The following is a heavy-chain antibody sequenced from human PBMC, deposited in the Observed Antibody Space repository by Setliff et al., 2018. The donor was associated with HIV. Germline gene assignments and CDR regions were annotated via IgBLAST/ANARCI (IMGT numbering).Heavy chain of an antibody. CDR3: ARDANYGSSGYDREYFDY. CDR2: IDPHTGGP. Sequence: ASVMVSCKASGYSFTAYGISWVRQAPGQGLQWMGWIDPHTGGPQYSQKFLGRVTMTRDTSISTVYMELTSLRSDDTAIYYCARDANYGSSGYDREYFDYWGQGTLVTVSS. V-gene: IGHV1-2*02. D-gene: IGHD5-12*01. CDR1: GYSFTAYG. J-gene: IGHJ4*02.